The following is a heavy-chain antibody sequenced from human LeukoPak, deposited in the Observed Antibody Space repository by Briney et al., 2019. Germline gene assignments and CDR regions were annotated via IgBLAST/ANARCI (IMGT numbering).Heavy chain of an antibody. CDR1: GFTFSSYD. D-gene: IGHD5-12*01. CDR3: ARGNRGYDSIDY. Sequence: GGSLRLSCAASGFTFSSYDMHWVRQPTGKGLEWVSAIGPAGDTYYPGSLKGRFTISRENAKNSLYLQMNNPRAGDTAVYYCARGNRGYDSIDYWGRGTLVTVSS. J-gene: IGHJ4*02. CDR2: IGPAGDT. V-gene: IGHV3-13*01.